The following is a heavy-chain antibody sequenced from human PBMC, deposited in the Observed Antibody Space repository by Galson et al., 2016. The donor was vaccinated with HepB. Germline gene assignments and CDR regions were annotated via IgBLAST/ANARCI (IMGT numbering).Heavy chain of an antibody. V-gene: IGHV5-51*01. Sequence: QSGAEVKKPGEPLHISCQGFGYSFTSYWIAWVRLTPGRGLEWLGVIYPGDSDTTYNPSFEGQVSFSADRSISTAYLHWSNLKPSDTGMYYCARRDEGPGRTRHFDPWGQGTLVTVSS. CDR1: GYSFTSYW. CDR2: IYPGDSDT. CDR3: ARRDEGPGRTRHFDP. J-gene: IGHJ5*02. D-gene: IGHD1/OR15-1a*01.